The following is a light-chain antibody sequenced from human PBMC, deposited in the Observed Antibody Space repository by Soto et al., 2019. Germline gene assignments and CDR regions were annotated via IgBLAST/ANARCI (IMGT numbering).Light chain of an antibody. CDR3: QQYDSSPPLT. CDR2: GAS. CDR1: HSVSSSY. J-gene: IGKJ5*01. Sequence: EIVMTQSPGTLSLSPGERATLSCRASHSVSSSYFAWYQQKPGQAPRLLIYGASSRATGIPDRFSGSGSATDYTLTIISLQPDDYAVYYCQQYDSSPPLTFGQGTKLEIK. V-gene: IGKV3-20*01.